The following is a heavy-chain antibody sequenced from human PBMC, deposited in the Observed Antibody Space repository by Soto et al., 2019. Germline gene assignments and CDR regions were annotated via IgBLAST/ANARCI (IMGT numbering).Heavy chain of an antibody. CDR3: ARGRITIFGVYYYGMDV. D-gene: IGHD3-3*01. J-gene: IGHJ6*02. V-gene: IGHV1-8*01. CDR1: GYTFTSYD. CDR2: MNPNSGNT. Sequence: GALVEVSCKASGYTFTSYDINWVRQATGQGLEWMGWMNPNSGNTGYAQKFQGRVTMTRNTSISTAYMELSSLRSEDTAVYYCARGRITIFGVYYYGMDVWGQGTTVTVSS.